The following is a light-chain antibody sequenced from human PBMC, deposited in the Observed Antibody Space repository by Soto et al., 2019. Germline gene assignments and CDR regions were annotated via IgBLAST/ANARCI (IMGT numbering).Light chain of an antibody. CDR3: QQYHQWPLT. CDR2: AAS. CDR1: QGVSRH. Sequence: EIVMTQSPAPLSLSPGERATLSCRASQGVSRHLAWYQQKPGQAPRLLIYAASTRAAGVPARFSGSGSGTEFTLTISSLQSEDFTVYDCQQYHQWPLTFGGGTKVEI. V-gene: IGKV3D-15*01. J-gene: IGKJ4*01.